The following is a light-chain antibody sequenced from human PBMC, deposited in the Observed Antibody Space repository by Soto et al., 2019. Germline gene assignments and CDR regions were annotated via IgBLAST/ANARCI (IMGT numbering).Light chain of an antibody. CDR3: QQYNSYSRT. V-gene: IGKV1-5*01. Sequence: DIQMTQSPSTLSASVGDRVTITCRASQSISSWLAWYQHKPGKAPKLLIYDASSLESAVPSRFSGSGSGTDFTLTISSLQPDDFATYYCQQYNSYSRTFGQGTKVEIK. CDR2: DAS. CDR1: QSISSW. J-gene: IGKJ1*01.